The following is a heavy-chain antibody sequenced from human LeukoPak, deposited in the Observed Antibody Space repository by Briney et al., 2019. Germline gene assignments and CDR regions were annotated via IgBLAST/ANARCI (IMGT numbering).Heavy chain of an antibody. V-gene: IGHV1-69*04. CDR2: TVPILGIA. CDR3: ARGHCSGGSCYPGDY. CDR1: GGTFSSYA. Sequence: ASVKVSCKASGGTFSSYAISWVRQAPGQGLEWMGRTVPILGIANYAQKFQGRVTITADKSTSTAYMELSSLRSEDTAVYYCARGHCSGGSCYPGDYWGQGTLVTVSS. D-gene: IGHD2-15*01. J-gene: IGHJ4*02.